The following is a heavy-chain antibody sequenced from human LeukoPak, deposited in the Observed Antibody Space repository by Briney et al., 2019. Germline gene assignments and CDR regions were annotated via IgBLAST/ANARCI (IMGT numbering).Heavy chain of an antibody. CDR2: ISYDGSNK. V-gene: IGHV3-30*18. D-gene: IGHD6-19*01. J-gene: IGHJ4*02. CDR3: AKSLVAVAGVIDY. CDR1: GFTFSSYG. Sequence: GGSLRLSCAASGFTFSSYGMHWVRQAPGKGLEWVAVISYDGSNKYYADSVKGRFTISRDNPKNTLYLQMNSLRAEDTAVYYCAKSLVAVAGVIDYWGQGTLVTVSS.